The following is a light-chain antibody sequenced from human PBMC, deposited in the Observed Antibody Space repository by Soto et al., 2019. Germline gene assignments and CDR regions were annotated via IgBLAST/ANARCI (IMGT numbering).Light chain of an antibody. Sequence: DIQMTQSASTLSASLGDRVTITCRASQNIERYMAWYQQKPGRSPSLIIYAASTLQSGVPSRFTGSGSATEFTLTISSLQPEDFATYYCQQLGSFGQGTRLEIK. CDR1: QNIERY. J-gene: IGKJ5*01. CDR3: QQLGS. V-gene: IGKV1-9*01. CDR2: AAS.